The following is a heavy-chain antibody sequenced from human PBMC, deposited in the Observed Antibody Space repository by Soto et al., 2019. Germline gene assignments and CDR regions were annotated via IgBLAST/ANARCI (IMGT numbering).Heavy chain of an antibody. CDR3: ARLTYSVYDFGDYYYYGMDV. Sequence: SETLSLTCTVSGGSISSSSYYWGWIRQPPGKGLEWIGSIYYSGSTYYNPSLKSRVTISVDTSKNQFSLKLSSVTAADTAVYYCARLTYSVYDFGDYYYYGMDVWGQGTTVTVSS. CDR1: GGSISSSSYY. D-gene: IGHD5-12*01. V-gene: IGHV4-39*01. CDR2: IYYSGST. J-gene: IGHJ6*02.